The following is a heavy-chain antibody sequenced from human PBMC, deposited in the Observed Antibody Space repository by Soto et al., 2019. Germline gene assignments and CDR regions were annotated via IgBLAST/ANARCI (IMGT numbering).Heavy chain of an antibody. CDR1: GGSISNSNW. J-gene: IGHJ6*03. D-gene: IGHD3-16*01. V-gene: IGHV4-4*02. CDR3: GRGSPPLVGRCMGEYMDV. Sequence: QVQLQESGPGLVKPSGTLSLTCAVSGGSISNSNWWTWVRQSPGKGLERIGEIFQSGSTNYNPSLKRRITIGVDKTNNQFALEVSSVAAAETAVYYCGRGSPPLVGRCMGEYMDVWGQGTTVTVSS. CDR2: IFQSGST.